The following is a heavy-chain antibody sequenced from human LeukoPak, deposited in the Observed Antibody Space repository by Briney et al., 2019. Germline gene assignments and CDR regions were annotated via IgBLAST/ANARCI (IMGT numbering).Heavy chain of an antibody. D-gene: IGHD1-26*01. CDR1: GFPFSRYG. V-gene: IGHV3-30*18. CDR2: ISYDGTNK. Sequence: GGSLRLSCVPSGFPFSRYGMHWVRQAPGKGLEWVAVISYDGTNKYYADSVNGRFTISRDNSKNTLYLQMNSLRAEDTAVYYCAKKYSTGLDPWGQGTLVTVSS. CDR3: AKKYSTGLDP. J-gene: IGHJ5*02.